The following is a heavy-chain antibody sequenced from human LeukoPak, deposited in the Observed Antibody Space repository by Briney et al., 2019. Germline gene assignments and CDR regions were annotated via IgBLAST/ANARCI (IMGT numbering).Heavy chain of an antibody. V-gene: IGHV4-34*01. J-gene: IGHJ5*02. Sequence: PSETLSLTCAVYGGSFSGYYWSWIRQPPGKGLEWIGEINHSGSTNYNPSLKSRVTISVDTSKNQFSLKLSSVTAADTAVYYCARSGSYRGWFDPWGQGTLVTVSS. CDR1: GGSFSGYY. D-gene: IGHD1-26*01. CDR3: ARSGSYRGWFDP. CDR2: INHSGST.